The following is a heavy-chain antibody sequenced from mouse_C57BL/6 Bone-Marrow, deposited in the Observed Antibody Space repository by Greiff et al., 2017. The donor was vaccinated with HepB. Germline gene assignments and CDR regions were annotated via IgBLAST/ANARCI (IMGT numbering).Heavy chain of an antibody. CDR3: ARSGSGSSYVDYAMDY. CDR2: IYPRSGNT. J-gene: IGHJ4*01. D-gene: IGHD1-1*01. CDR1: GYTFTSYG. Sequence: VQLQQSGAELARPGASVKLSCKASGYTFTSYGISWVKQRTGQGLEWIGEIYPRSGNTYYNEKFKGKATLTADKSSSTAYMELRSLTSEDSAVYFCARSGSGSSYVDYAMDYWGQGTSVTVSS. V-gene: IGHV1-81*01.